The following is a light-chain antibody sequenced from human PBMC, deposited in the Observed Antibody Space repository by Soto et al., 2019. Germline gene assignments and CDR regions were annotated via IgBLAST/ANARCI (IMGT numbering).Light chain of an antibody. CDR2: DAS. Sequence: EIVLTQYPATLSLSPGERATLSCGASQSVSSNYIAWYQQKPGLAPRLLIYDASNRATGIPDRFSGSGSGTDFTLTISRLEPEDSAVYYCQQYGSARTFGQGTKV. CDR1: QSVSSNY. V-gene: IGKV3D-20*01. CDR3: QQYGSART. J-gene: IGKJ1*01.